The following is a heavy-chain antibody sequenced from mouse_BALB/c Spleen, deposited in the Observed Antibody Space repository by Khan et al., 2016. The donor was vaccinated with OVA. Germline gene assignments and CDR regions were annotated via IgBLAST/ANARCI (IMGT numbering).Heavy chain of an antibody. Sequence: EVQLVESGPGLVKPSQSLSLTCTVTGYSITSDYVRYWIRQFPGNKLEWMGIISYSGNTNYNPSLKSRIPITRDTSKNQFFLQLNSVTSEDTATYYCAKVYGGDFDYWGQGTTLTVSS. CDR3: AKVYGGDFDY. CDR2: ISYSGNT. CDR1: GYSITSDYV. J-gene: IGHJ2*01. D-gene: IGHD1-1*01. V-gene: IGHV3-2*02.